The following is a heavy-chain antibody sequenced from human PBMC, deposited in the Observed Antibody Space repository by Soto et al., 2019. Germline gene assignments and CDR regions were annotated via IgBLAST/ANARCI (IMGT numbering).Heavy chain of an antibody. CDR3: AKSPASRGFQANWFDP. CDR1: GFTFSSYA. CDR2: ISGSGGST. J-gene: IGHJ5*02. D-gene: IGHD3-10*01. Sequence: GGSLRLSCAASGFTFSSYAMSWVRQAPGKGLEWVSAISGSGGSTYYADSVKGRFTISRDNSKNTLYLQMNSLRAEDTAVYYCAKSPASRGFQANWFDPWGQGTLVTVSS. V-gene: IGHV3-23*01.